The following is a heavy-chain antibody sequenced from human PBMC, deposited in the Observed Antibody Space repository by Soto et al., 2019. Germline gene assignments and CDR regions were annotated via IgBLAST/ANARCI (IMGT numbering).Heavy chain of an antibody. CDR3: ARYHIAAGEFYFDY. CDR2: INHSGST. D-gene: IGHD6-25*01. J-gene: IGHJ4*02. V-gene: IGHV4-34*01. CDR1: GGSFSGYY. Sequence: PSETLSLTCAVYGGSFSGYYWSWIRQPPGKGLEWIGEINHSGSTNYNPSLKSRVTISVDTSKNQFSLKLSSVTAADTAVYYCARYHIAAGEFYFDYWGQGTLVTVSS.